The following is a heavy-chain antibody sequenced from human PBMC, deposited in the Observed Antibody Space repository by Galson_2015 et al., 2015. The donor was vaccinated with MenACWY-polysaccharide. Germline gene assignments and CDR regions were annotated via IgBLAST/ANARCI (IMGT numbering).Heavy chain of an antibody. CDR3: ARARGYYTSDDFDI. Sequence: SLRLSCTASGFSFSAYGMSWVRQAPGRGLEWVSGSGSGGGLYYADSVKGGFTVSRDNSKNTLYLQMNNLSAKETAVYYCARARGYYTSDDFDIWGQGTMVTVSS. J-gene: IGHJ3*02. CDR1: GFSFSAYG. CDR2: SGSGGGL. V-gene: IGHV3-23*01. D-gene: IGHD3-22*01.